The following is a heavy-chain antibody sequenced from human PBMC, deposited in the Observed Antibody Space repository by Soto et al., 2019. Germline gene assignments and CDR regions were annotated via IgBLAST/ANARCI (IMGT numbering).Heavy chain of an antibody. J-gene: IGHJ4*02. CDR2: VDSAGSGT. CDR3: ATVFEH. CDR1: GITFSGFW. V-gene: IGHV3-74*01. Sequence: VPLVESGGGSVQPGGSLRLSCVASGITFSGFWMHWVRQVPGKGLVWVARVDSAGSGTSYADSVKGRFTISRDNAKNTLSLQIDSLRFGDTVVYYCATVFEHWGQGIPVTVSS.